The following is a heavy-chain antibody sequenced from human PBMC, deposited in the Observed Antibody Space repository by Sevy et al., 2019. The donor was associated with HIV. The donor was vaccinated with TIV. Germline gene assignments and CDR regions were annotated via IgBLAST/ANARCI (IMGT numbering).Heavy chain of an antibody. CDR2: IYYSGST. V-gene: IGHV4-61*01. Sequence: SETLSLTCTVSGGSVSSGSYYWSWIRQPPGKGLEWIGYIYYSGSTNYNPSLKSRVTISVDTSKNQFSLKLSSVTAADTAVYYCARTRFPLEQPERDGYFDYWGQGTLVTVSS. CDR1: GGSVSSGSYY. CDR3: ARTRFPLEQPERDGYFDY. D-gene: IGHD6-13*01. J-gene: IGHJ4*02.